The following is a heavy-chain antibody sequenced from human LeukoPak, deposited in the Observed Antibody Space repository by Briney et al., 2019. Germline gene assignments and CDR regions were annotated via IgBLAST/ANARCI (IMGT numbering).Heavy chain of an antibody. D-gene: IGHD1-1*01. CDR3: ARPVETGTTGYYYGMDV. CDR1: GYTFTSYG. Sequence: GASVKVSCKASGYTFTSYGISWVRQAPGQGLEWMGWISAYNGNTNYAQKLQGRVTMTTDTSTSTAYMELRSLRSDDTAVYYCARPVETGTTGYYYGMDVWDQGTTVTVSS. V-gene: IGHV1-18*01. CDR2: ISAYNGNT. J-gene: IGHJ6*02.